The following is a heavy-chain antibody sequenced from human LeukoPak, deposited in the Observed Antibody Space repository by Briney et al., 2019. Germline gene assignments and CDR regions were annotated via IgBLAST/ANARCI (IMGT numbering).Heavy chain of an antibody. CDR1: GFTFSNAW. Sequence: GGSLRLSCAASGFTFSNAWMSWVRQAPGKGLEWVGRIKSKTDGGTTDYAVPVKGRFTISRDDSKNTLYLQMDSLKTEDTAVYYCTTDSGTPDAFDIWGQGTMVTVSS. D-gene: IGHD3-10*01. V-gene: IGHV3-15*01. CDR2: IKSKTDGGTT. CDR3: TTDSGTPDAFDI. J-gene: IGHJ3*02.